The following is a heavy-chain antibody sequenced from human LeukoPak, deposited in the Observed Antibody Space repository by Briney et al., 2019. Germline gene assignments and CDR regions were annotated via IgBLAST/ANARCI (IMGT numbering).Heavy chain of an antibody. V-gene: IGHV3-23*01. J-gene: IGHJ5*02. CDR1: GFTFSSYV. D-gene: IGHD6-13*01. Sequence: GGSLRLSCAASGFTFSSYVMSWVRQAPGKGLEWVSGISGGGGSTYYADSVKGRFTISRDNSKNTLYLQMNSLRAEDTAVYYCAKDPYSSAWFSRDWFDPWGQGTLVTVSS. CDR3: AKDPYSSAWFSRDWFDP. CDR2: ISGGGGST.